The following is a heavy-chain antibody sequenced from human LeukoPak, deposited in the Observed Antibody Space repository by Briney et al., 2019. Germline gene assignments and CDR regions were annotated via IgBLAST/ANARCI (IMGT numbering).Heavy chain of an antibody. Sequence: SEALSLTCTVSGGSISGYYWSWIRQPPGKGLEWIGYIYYSGSTSYNPSLKSRVTISVDTSKNQFSLKLSSVTAADTAVYYCAREGARWEPSFSAFDIWGQGTMVTVSS. D-gene: IGHD1-26*01. CDR2: IYYSGST. J-gene: IGHJ3*02. CDR3: AREGARWEPSFSAFDI. CDR1: GGSISGYY. V-gene: IGHV4-59*01.